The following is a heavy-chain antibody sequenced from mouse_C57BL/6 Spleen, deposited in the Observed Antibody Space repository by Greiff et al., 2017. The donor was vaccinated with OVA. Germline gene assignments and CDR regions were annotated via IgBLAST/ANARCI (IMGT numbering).Heavy chain of an antibody. D-gene: IGHD2-4*01. CDR3: ARRGDYVLDY. J-gene: IGHJ2*01. CDR2: INPGSGGT. CDR1: GYAFTNYL. Sequence: QVQLQQSGAELVRPGTSVKVSCKASGYAFTNYLIEWVKQRPGQGLEWIGVINPGSGGTNYNEKFKGKATLTADKSSSTAYMQLSSLTSEDSAVYCCARRGDYVLDYWGQGTTLTVSS. V-gene: IGHV1-54*01.